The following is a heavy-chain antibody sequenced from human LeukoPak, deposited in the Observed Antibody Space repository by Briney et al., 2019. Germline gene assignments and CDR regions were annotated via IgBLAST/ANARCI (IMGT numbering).Heavy chain of an antibody. Sequence: GGSLRLSCAASGLTFSSYAMSWVRQAPGKELEWVSAISGSGGSTYYADSVKGRFTISRDNSKNTLYLQMNSLRAEDTAVYYCAKTLLAAMVNNWFDPWGQGTLVTVSS. CDR2: ISGSGGST. D-gene: IGHD5-18*01. J-gene: IGHJ5*02. CDR3: AKTLLAAMVNNWFDP. V-gene: IGHV3-23*01. CDR1: GLTFSSYA.